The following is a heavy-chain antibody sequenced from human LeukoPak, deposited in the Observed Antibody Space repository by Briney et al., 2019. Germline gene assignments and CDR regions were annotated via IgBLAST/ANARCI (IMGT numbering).Heavy chain of an antibody. D-gene: IGHD1-7*01. J-gene: IGHJ4*02. V-gene: IGHV3-64*01. CDR1: GFTFSSYA. CDR2: ISSNGGST. Sequence: GGSLRLSCAASGFTFSSYAMHWVRQAPGKGLEYVSAISSNGGSTYYANSVKGRFTISRDNSKNTLYLQMGSLRAEDKAVYYCARENWNYVLDYWGQGTLVTVSS. CDR3: ARENWNYVLDY.